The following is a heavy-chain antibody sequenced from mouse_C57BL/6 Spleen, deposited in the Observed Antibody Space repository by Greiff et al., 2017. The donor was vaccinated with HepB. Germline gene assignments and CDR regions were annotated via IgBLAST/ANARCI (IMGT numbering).Heavy chain of an antibody. Sequence: VQVVESGAELARPGASVKMSCKASGYTFTSYTMHWVKQRPGQGLEWIGYINPSSGYTKYNQKFKDKATLTADKSSSTAYMQLSSLTSEDSAVYYCAREKELGRYFDYWGQGTTLTVSS. J-gene: IGHJ2*01. CDR3: AREKELGRYFDY. D-gene: IGHD4-1*01. V-gene: IGHV1-4*01. CDR2: INPSSGYT. CDR1: GYTFTSYT.